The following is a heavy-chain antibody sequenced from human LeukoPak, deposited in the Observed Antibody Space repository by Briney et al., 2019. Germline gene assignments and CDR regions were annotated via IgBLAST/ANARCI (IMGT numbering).Heavy chain of an antibody. V-gene: IGHV1-46*01. CDR2: INPSGGST. D-gene: IGHD3-3*01. CDR3: ARVLALPYYDFWSGYYTGMDV. Sequence: ASVKVSCKASGYTFTSYYMHWARQAPGQGLEWMGIINPSGGSTSYAQKFQGRVTMTRDTSTSTVYMELSSLRSEDTAVYYCARVLALPYYDFWSGYYTGMDVWGQGTTVTVSS. J-gene: IGHJ6*02. CDR1: GYTFTSYY.